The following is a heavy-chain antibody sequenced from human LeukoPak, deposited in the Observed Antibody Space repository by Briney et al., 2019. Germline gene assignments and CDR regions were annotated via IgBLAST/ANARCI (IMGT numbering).Heavy chain of an antibody. CDR3: ARVGVYCSSTSCYHAFDI. V-gene: IGHV3-11*04. J-gene: IGHJ3*02. CDR1: GFTFSDYY. D-gene: IGHD2-2*01. Sequence: PGGSLRLSSAASGFTFSDYYMSWTRQAPGKGLEWVSYISSSGSTIYYADSVKGRFTISRDNAKNSLYLQMNSLRAEDTAVYYCARVGVYCSSTSCYHAFDIWGQGTMVTVSS. CDR2: ISSSGSTI.